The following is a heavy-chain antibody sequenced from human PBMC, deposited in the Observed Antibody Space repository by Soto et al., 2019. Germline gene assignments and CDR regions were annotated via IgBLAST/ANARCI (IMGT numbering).Heavy chain of an antibody. Sequence: PSETLSLTCTVSGGSISSSSYYWGWIRQPPGKGLEWIGSIYYSGSTYYNPSLKSRVTISVDTSKNQFSLKLSSVTAADTAVYYCARRTLGWFGELLWGSNWFDPWGQGTLVTVSS. CDR2: IYYSGST. CDR1: GGSISSSSYY. J-gene: IGHJ5*02. V-gene: IGHV4-39*01. CDR3: ARRTLGWFGELLWGSNWFDP. D-gene: IGHD3-10*01.